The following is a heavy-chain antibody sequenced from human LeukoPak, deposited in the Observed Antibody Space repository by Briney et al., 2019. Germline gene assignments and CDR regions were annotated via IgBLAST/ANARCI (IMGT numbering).Heavy chain of an antibody. J-gene: IGHJ4*02. CDR3: ARDPDSSDS. CDR2: ITSSGSYI. CDR1: GFIFSTYS. V-gene: IGHV3-21*01. Sequence: GGSLRLSCAASGFIFSTYSMNWVRQAPGKGLEWVSSITSSGSYIYYADSVKGRFTISRDNAKNSLYLQMRSLIPEDTAVYYCARDPDSSDSWGQGTLVTVSS. D-gene: IGHD3-22*01.